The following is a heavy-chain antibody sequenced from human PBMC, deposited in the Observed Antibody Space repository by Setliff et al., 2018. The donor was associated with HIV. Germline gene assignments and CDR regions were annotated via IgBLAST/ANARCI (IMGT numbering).Heavy chain of an antibody. J-gene: IGHJ4*02. Sequence: GGSLRLSCAASGFTFSSYSMNWVRQAPGKGLEWVSSISSSSSYIYHADPVRGRFTISRDNSKNTIYLQMNSLRAEDTAIYYCAKCQGYNWNDGKVAPFDYWGQGALVTVSS. V-gene: IGHV3-21*04. D-gene: IGHD1-20*01. CDR1: GFTFSSYS. CDR2: ISSSSSYI. CDR3: AKCQGYNWNDGKVAPFDY.